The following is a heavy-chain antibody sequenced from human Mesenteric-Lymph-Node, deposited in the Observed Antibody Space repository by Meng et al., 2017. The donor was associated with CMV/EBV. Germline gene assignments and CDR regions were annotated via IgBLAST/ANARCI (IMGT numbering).Heavy chain of an antibody. D-gene: IGHD2-2*01. CDR3: ARGYCSSNNCPIGNY. V-gene: IGHV1-2*02. CDR1: GYTFTSYG. CDR2: INPNSGGT. J-gene: IGHJ4*02. Sequence: ASVKVSCKASGYTFTSYGISWVRQAPGQGLEWMGWINPNSGGTNFAQKFQDRVTMTREKSSRTAYMELSRLRSDDTAVYYCARGYCSSNNCPIGNYWGQGTLVTVSS.